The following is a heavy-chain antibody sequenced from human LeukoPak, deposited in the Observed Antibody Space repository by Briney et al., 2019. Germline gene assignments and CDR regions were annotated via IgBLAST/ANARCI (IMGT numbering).Heavy chain of an antibody. Sequence: PSETLSLTCAVYIDSFSNYHWNWIRQTPAKGMEWIGEVNESGGTNISPSLKSRVTISVDTSKNQFSLRLSSVTAADTAVYYCARGGVLKSVDYWGQGTLVAVSS. J-gene: IGHJ4*02. D-gene: IGHD3-16*01. V-gene: IGHV4-34*01. CDR2: VNESGGT. CDR3: ARGGVLKSVDY. CDR1: IDSFSNYH.